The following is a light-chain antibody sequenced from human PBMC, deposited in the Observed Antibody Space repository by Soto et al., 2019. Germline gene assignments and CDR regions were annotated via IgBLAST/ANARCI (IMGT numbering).Light chain of an antibody. CDR2: AAS. CDR1: QAIYNY. CDR3: QKFSAVPT. Sequence: DIQMTQSPSSLSASVGDRVTITCRGSQAIYNYLAWYQQKPGKVPTLLISAASTLQSGVPSRFSGSGSGTDFTLTISSLQPEDVATYYCQKFSAVPTFGGGTKVEI. V-gene: IGKV1-27*01. J-gene: IGKJ4*01.